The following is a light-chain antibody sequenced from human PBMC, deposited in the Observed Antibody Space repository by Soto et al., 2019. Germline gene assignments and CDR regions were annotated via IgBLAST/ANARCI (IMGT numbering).Light chain of an antibody. J-gene: IGKJ2*01. CDR1: QSVSSSY. CDR2: GAS. Sequence: EIVLTQSPGTLSLSPGDRATLSCWASQSVSSSYLAWYQQKPGQAPRLLIYGASSRATGIPDRFSGSGYGTDFTLTISRLEPEDFAVYYCQQYGSSPRYTFGQGTKLEIK. CDR3: QQYGSSPRYT. V-gene: IGKV3-20*01.